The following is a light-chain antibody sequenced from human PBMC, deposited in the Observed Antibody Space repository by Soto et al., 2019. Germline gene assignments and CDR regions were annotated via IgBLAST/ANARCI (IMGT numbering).Light chain of an antibody. CDR1: QSVSSSY. J-gene: IGKJ1*01. CDR2: DAS. V-gene: IGKV3-20*01. CDR3: QQYGSSPWT. Sequence: EIVLTQSPGTLSLSPGERATLSCRASQSVSSSYLAWYQQKPGQAPRLLIYDASSRATGIPDRFSGSGSGTDFTLTISRLEPEYFAMYYCQQYGSSPWTFGQGTKVKNK.